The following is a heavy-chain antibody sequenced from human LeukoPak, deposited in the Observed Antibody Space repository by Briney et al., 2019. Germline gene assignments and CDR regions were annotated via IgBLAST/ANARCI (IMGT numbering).Heavy chain of an antibody. CDR2: IRSKGYGGTT. CDR1: GFTLSSYS. CDR3: TRVRSGNDFDY. Sequence: GGSLRLSCVAAGFTLSSYSMNWVRQAPGKGLEWVGFIRSKGYGGTTEYAASVEGRFSLSRDDSKSFVYLQMSSLKTEDTAVYYCTRVRSGNDFDYWGQGTLVTVSS. V-gene: IGHV3-49*04. D-gene: IGHD3-10*01. J-gene: IGHJ4*02.